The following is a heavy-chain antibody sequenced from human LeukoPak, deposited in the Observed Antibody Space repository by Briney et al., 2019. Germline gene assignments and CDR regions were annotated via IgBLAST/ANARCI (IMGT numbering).Heavy chain of an antibody. CDR1: GITFSSYA. CDR2: ISGSGGST. V-gene: IGHV3-23*01. J-gene: IGHJ4*02. Sequence: GGSLRLSCAASGITFSSYAMSWVRQAPGKGLEWVSAISGSGGSTYYADSVKGRFTISRDNSKNTLYLQMNSLRAEDTAVYYCAKVGGIGTLGYWGQGTLVTVSS. CDR3: AKVGGIGTLGY. D-gene: IGHD3-10*01.